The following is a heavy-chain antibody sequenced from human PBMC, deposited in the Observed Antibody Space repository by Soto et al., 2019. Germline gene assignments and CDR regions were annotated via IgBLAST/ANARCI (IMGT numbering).Heavy chain of an antibody. Sequence: SVKVSCKASGGTFSSYAISWVRQAPGQGLEWMGGIIPIFGTANYAQKFQGRVTITADESTSTAYMELSSLRSEDTAVYYCARSRGGYSYGYNWFDPWGQGTLVTVSS. CDR2: IIPIFGTA. D-gene: IGHD5-18*01. CDR3: ARSRGGYSYGYNWFDP. CDR1: GGTFSSYA. V-gene: IGHV1-69*13. J-gene: IGHJ5*02.